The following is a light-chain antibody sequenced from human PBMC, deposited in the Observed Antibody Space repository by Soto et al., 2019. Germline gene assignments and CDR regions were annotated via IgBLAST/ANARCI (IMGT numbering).Light chain of an antibody. Sequence: EVLMKQSPATLSVSTGEKATLSCWASETVATNLAWYQQKPGQAPRLLISGASTRAAGISDRFRGSGSGTEFTLTISSLRSEDSGIYYCQQYFEWPPMTFGQGTKVDIK. J-gene: IGKJ1*01. V-gene: IGKV3-15*01. CDR3: QQYFEWPPMT. CDR1: ETVATN. CDR2: GAS.